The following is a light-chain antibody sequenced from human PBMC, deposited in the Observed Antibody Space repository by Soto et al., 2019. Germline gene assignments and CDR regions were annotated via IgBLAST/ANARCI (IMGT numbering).Light chain of an antibody. Sequence: ALTQPPSASGSLGQSVTISCPGTSSDVGAYNYVSWYQQHPGRAPKLMIYEVTRRPSGVPDRFSGSKSGNTASLNVSGLQAEDEADYYCCSYADNNDYVFGTGTKV. CDR2: EVT. V-gene: IGLV2-8*01. J-gene: IGLJ1*01. CDR3: CSYADNNDYV. CDR1: SSDVGAYNY.